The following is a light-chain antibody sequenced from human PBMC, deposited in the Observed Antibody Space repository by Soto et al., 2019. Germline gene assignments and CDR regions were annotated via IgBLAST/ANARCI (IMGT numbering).Light chain of an antibody. CDR2: GAS. CDR1: QSVSSSY. CDR3: QQYGSSRT. Sequence: EIVLTQSPVTLSLSPGERATLSCRASQSVSSSYLAWYQQKPGQAPRLLIYGASSRATGIPDRFSGSGSGTDFTLTTSRLEPEDFAVYYCQQYGSSRTFGQGTKVDIK. J-gene: IGKJ1*01. V-gene: IGKV3-20*01.